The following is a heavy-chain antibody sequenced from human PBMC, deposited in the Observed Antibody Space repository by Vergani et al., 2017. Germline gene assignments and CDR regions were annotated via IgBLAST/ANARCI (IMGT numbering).Heavy chain of an antibody. J-gene: IGHJ2*01. Sequence: QVQLVESGGGVVQPGRSLRLSCAASGFTFSSYSMHWVRQAPGKGLEWVAVISYDGSNKYYADSVKGRFTISRDNSKNTLYLQMNSLRAEDTAVYYCAKVAGDIVVVPAAANWYFDLWGRGTLVTVSS. D-gene: IGHD2-2*01. CDR1: GFTFSSYS. CDR3: AKVAGDIVVVPAAANWYFDL. V-gene: IGHV3-30*18. CDR2: ISYDGSNK.